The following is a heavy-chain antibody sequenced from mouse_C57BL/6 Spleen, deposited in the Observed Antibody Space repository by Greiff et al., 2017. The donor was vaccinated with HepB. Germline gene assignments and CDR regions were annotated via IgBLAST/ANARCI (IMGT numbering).Heavy chain of an antibody. Sequence: VQLQGSGPELVKPGASVKISCKASGYAFSSSWMNWVKQRPGKGLEWIGRIYPGDGDTNYNGKFKGKATLTADKSSSTAYMQLSSLTSEDSAVYFCARSNYSPFDYWGQGTTLTVSS. V-gene: IGHV1-82*01. CDR1: GYAFSSSW. D-gene: IGHD2-12*01. J-gene: IGHJ2*01. CDR3: ARSNYSPFDY. CDR2: IYPGDGDT.